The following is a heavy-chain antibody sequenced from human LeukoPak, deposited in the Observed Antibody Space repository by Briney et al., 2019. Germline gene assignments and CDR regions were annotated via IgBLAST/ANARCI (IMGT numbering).Heavy chain of an antibody. V-gene: IGHV1-8*01. CDR3: ASAWNSLRFFQH. J-gene: IGHJ1*01. Sequence: ASVKVSCKASGYTFTSYDINWVRQATGQGLEWMGWMNPNSGNTGYAQKFQGRVTITTDESTSTAYMELSSLRSEDTAVYYCASAWNSLRFFQHWGQGTLVTVSS. CDR1: GYTFTSYD. CDR2: MNPNSGNT. D-gene: IGHD3-3*01.